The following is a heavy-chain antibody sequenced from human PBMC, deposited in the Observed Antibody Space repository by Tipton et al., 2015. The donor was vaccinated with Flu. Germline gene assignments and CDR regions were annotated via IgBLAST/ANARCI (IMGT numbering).Heavy chain of an antibody. D-gene: IGHD6-19*01. CDR3: AREGPRIAVALDY. Sequence: SLRLSCVGSGFIFSDYGIHWVRQAPGKGLEWVAVIWYDGSSKFYGASVKGRFTVSRDNSKNSLYLQMSSLRAEDTAVYYCAREGPRIAVALDYWGQGALATVSS. J-gene: IGHJ4*02. CDR2: IWYDGSSK. CDR1: GFIFSDYG. V-gene: IGHV3-33*08.